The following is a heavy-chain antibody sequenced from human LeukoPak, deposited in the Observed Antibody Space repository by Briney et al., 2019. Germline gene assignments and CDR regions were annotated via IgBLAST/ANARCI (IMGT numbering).Heavy chain of an antibody. CDR3: ARGRDSYGHPTGWFDP. V-gene: IGHV6-1*01. Sequence: SQTLSLTCAISGDSVSSNSAAWNWIRQSPSRGLEWLGRTYYRSKWYNDYAVSVKSRITINPDTSKNQFSLKLSSVTAADTAVYYCARGRDSYGHPTGWFDPWGQGTLVTVSS. CDR2: TYYRSKWYN. D-gene: IGHD5-18*01. J-gene: IGHJ5*02. CDR1: GDSVSSNSAA.